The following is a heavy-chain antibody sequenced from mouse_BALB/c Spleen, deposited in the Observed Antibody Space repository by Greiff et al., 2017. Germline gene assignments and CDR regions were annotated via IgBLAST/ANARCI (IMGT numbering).Heavy chain of an antibody. CDR1: GFNIKDYY. J-gene: IGHJ3*01. D-gene: IGHD2-10*01. CDR3: ARPYYGNYAWFAY. Sequence: EVKLQESGAELVRPGALVKLSCKASGFNIKDYYMHWVKQRPEQGLEWIGWIDPENGNTIYDPKFQGKASITADTSSNTAYLQLSSLTSEDTAVYYCARPYYGNYAWFAYWGQGTLVTVSA. V-gene: IGHV14-1*02. CDR2: IDPENGNT.